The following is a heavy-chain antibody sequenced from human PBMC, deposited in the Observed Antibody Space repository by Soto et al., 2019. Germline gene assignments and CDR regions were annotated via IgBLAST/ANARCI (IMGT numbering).Heavy chain of an antibody. CDR3: AKVRVAGTRYWYYFDY. Sequence: VGSLRLSCAASGFTFSSYAMSWVRQAPGKGLEWVSAISGSGGSTYYADSVKGRFTISRDNSKNTLYLQMNSLRAEDTAVYYCAKVRVAGTRYWYYFDYWGQGTLVTVSS. CDR2: ISGSGGST. D-gene: IGHD6-19*01. V-gene: IGHV3-23*01. CDR1: GFTFSSYA. J-gene: IGHJ4*02.